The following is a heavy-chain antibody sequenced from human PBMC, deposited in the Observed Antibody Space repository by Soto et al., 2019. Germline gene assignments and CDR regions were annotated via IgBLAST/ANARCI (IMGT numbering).Heavy chain of an antibody. CDR2: INHSGST. CDR1: GGSFSGYY. Sequence: QVQLQQWGAGLLKPSETLSLTCAVYGGSFSGYYWSWIRQPPGKGLEWIGEINHSGSTNYNPSLKSRVTISVDTSENQFSRKLSSVTAADTAVYYCARGGYYYDSSGYRTYNWFDPWGQGTLVTVSS. CDR3: ARGGYYYDSSGYRTYNWFDP. J-gene: IGHJ5*02. V-gene: IGHV4-34*01. D-gene: IGHD3-22*01.